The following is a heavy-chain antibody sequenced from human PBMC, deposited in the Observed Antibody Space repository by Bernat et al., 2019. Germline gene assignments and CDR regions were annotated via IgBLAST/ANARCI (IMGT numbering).Heavy chain of an antibody. CDR1: GYIFTTYA. J-gene: IGHJ4*02. CDR3: ARDRGGRLRLFEY. D-gene: IGHD4-17*01. CDR2: INTNTGNP. Sequence: QVQLVQSGSELKEPGASVKVSCKASGYIFTTYAMNWVRQAPGRGPEWMGWINTNTGNPTYVQGFTGRFVFSLDPSVSTAYLQISSLKAEDTAVYYCARDRGGRLRLFEYWGQGTLVTVSS. V-gene: IGHV7-4-1*02.